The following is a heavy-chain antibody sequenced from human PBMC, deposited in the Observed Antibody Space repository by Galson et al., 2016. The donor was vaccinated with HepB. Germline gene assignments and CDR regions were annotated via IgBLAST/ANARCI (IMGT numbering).Heavy chain of an antibody. CDR1: GGSFSGYY. J-gene: IGHJ5*02. CDR2: INHSGST. Sequence: SETLSLTCAVYGGSFSGYYWSWIRQPPGKGLEWIGEINHSGSTNYNPSLKSRVTISVDTSKNQFSLKLSSVTAADTAVYYCARGLKYYYGSGSYLNNCFDPWGQGTLVTVSS. CDR3: ARGLKYYYGSGSYLNNCFDP. D-gene: IGHD3-10*01. V-gene: IGHV4-34*01.